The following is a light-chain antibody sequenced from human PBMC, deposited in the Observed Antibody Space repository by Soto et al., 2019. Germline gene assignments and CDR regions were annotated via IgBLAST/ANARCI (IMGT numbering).Light chain of an antibody. Sequence: AIRMTQSPSSLSASTGDRVTITCRASQGISSYLAWYQQKPGKAPKLLIYAAYNLQSGVPSRFSGSGSGTDFTLTISCLQSEDFATYYCQQYYSYPLTFGGGTKVDI. J-gene: IGKJ4*01. CDR3: QQYYSYPLT. CDR2: AAY. V-gene: IGKV1-8*01. CDR1: QGISSY.